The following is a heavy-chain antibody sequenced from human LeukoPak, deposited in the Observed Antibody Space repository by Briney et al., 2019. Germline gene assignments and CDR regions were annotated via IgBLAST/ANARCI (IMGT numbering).Heavy chain of an antibody. CDR3: VREDWGSGTIIDY. J-gene: IGHJ4*02. CDR1: GFTLTRHH. CDR2: IDANAGDT. Sequence: ASVKVSCKASGFTLTRHHIGWVRQAPGQGLEWMGWIDANAGDTIYAQRFQGRVTMTRDTSMATVFLELRSLRLDDTAVYYCVREDWGSGTIIDYWGQGTLVTVSS. V-gene: IGHV1-18*01. D-gene: IGHD1-14*01.